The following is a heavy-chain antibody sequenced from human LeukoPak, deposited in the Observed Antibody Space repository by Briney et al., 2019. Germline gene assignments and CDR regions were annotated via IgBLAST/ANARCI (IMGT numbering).Heavy chain of an antibody. V-gene: IGHV3-30*02. Sequence: GGSLRLSCAASGFTFSSYGMHWVRQAPGKGLEWVAFIRYDGSNKYYADSVKGRFTISRDNAKNSLYLQMNNLRAEDTAVYYCARDPMVRGVRVNWFDPWGQGTLVTVSS. CDR2: IRYDGSNK. J-gene: IGHJ5*02. D-gene: IGHD3-10*01. CDR1: GFTFSSYG. CDR3: ARDPMVRGVRVNWFDP.